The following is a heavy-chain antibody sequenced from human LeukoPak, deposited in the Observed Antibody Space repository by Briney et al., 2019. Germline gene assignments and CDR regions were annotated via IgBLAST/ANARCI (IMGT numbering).Heavy chain of an antibody. J-gene: IGHJ4*02. V-gene: IGHV4-59*01. CDR3: ARGGIYGDNAGYYFDY. CDR2: IYYSGST. Sequence: PSETLSLTCTVSGGSISSYYWSWIRQPPGKGLEWIGYIYYSGSTNYNPSLKSRVTISVDTSKNQFSLKLSSVTAADTAVYYCARGGIYGDNAGYYFDYWGQGTLVTVSS. D-gene: IGHD4-17*01. CDR1: GGSISSYY.